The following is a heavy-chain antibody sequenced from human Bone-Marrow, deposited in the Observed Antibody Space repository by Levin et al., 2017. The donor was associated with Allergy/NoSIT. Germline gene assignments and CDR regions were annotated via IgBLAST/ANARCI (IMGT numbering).Heavy chain of an antibody. D-gene: IGHD6-19*01. J-gene: IGHJ4*02. CDR3: ARESSGWHYYFDN. CDR2: IYYSGTT. V-gene: IGHV4-39*02. Sequence: SETLSLTCSVSGGSISSSIYYWGWIRQPPGTGLEWIGSIYYSGTTYYNPSLESRVTISVDTSKNRFSLKLTSVTAPDTAVYYCARESSGWHYYFDNWGQGTLLTVSS. CDR1: GGSISSSIYY.